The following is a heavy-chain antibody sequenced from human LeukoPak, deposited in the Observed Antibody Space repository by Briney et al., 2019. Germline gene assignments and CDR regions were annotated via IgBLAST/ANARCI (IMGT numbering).Heavy chain of an antibody. CDR3: AMAPNPNYFDY. V-gene: IGHV4-59*08. CDR2: IYYSGST. Sequence: SETLSLTCTVSGGSISNSYWSWIRQAPGKGLECIGYIYYSGSTSYNPSLKSRVTISLDTSKNQFSLKLSSVTAADTAVYYCAMAPNPNYFDYWGQGILVTVSS. J-gene: IGHJ4*02. CDR1: GGSISNSY.